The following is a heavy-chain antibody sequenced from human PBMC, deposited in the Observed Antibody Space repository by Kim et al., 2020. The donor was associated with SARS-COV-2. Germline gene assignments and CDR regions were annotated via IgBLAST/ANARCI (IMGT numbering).Heavy chain of an antibody. CDR3: ASRSIAAAGIPYFDY. CDR2: IYPGDSDT. V-gene: IGHV5-51*01. CDR1: GYSFTSYW. Sequence: GESLKISCKGSGYSFTSYWIGWVRQMPGKGLEWMGIIYPGDSDTRYSPSFQGQVTISADKSISTAYLQWSSLKASDTAMYYCASRSIAAAGIPYFDYWGQGTLVPVS. J-gene: IGHJ4*02. D-gene: IGHD6-13*01.